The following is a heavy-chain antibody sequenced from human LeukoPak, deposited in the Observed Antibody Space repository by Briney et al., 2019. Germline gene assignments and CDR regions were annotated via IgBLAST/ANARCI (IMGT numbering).Heavy chain of an antibody. Sequence: GCLRLSSAASRVTASSNYTRWGRQGPGEGLGWVSVIYSGGSIYYADSAKGRFTISRDNSMNTLYLQMNSPRAEDTAVYYCARGENDAFDIWGQGKMVTVSS. CDR2: IYSGGSI. CDR1: RVTASSNY. J-gene: IGHJ3*02. CDR3: ARGENDAFDI. V-gene: IGHV3-53*01.